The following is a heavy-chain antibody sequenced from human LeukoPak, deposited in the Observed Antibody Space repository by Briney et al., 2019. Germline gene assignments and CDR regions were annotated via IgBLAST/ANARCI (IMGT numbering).Heavy chain of an antibody. CDR2: IYPDGSHP. D-gene: IGHD3-10*01. J-gene: IGHJ6*02. V-gene: IGHV5-51*01. CDR3: ARGYYGSGSYYNSPSGYFYGMDV. Sequence: GESPKIYCKGSGYSFTNYWIGWVRQMPREGTEWVGIIYPDGSHPRYSPSFQGQVTIPADNSISTAYLQWSSLNASDTAMYYGARGYYGSGSYYNSPSGYFYGMDVWGQGTTVTVSS. CDR1: GYSFTNYW.